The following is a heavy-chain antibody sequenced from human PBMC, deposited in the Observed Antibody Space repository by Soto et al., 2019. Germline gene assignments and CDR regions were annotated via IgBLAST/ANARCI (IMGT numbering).Heavy chain of an antibody. CDR2: IKSKTDGGTT. J-gene: IGHJ6*02. V-gene: IGHV3-15*01. Sequence: EVQLVESGGGLVKPGGSLRLSCAASGFTFSNAWMSWVRQAPGKGLEWVGRIKSKTDGGTTDYAAPVKGRFTISRDDSKNTLYLQMNSLKTEDTAVYYCTTDRGDFWSGNYYGMDVWGQGTTVTVSS. CDR1: GFTFSNAW. D-gene: IGHD3-3*01. CDR3: TTDRGDFWSGNYYGMDV.